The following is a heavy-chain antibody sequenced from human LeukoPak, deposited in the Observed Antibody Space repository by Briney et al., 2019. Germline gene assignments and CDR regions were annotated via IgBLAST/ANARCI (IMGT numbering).Heavy chain of an antibody. V-gene: IGHV3-30*02. CDR3: AKAGSGGASLDF. CDR2: IRNDGSNK. Sequence: GRSLRLSCAASGFTFSSYGMHWVRQAPGKGLEWVTFIRNDGSNKYYADSVKGRFTISRDNSKNTLYLQMSSLRAEDTAVYYCAKAGSGGASLDFWGQGTLVTVSS. J-gene: IGHJ4*02. CDR1: GFTFSSYG. D-gene: IGHD1-26*01.